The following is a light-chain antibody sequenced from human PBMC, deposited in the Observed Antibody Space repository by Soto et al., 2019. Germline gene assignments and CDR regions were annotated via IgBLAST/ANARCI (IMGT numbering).Light chain of an antibody. J-gene: IGKJ3*01. V-gene: IGKV1-27*01. CDR2: AAS. Sequence: DIQMTQYPSSLYASVGDRVTITCRASQGITNYLAWYQQKPGKVPKLLIYAASTLQSGVPSRFSGSGSGTDFTLTISSLQPEDVATYYCQEYNSAPFTFGPGTKVDIK. CDR3: QEYNSAPFT. CDR1: QGITNY.